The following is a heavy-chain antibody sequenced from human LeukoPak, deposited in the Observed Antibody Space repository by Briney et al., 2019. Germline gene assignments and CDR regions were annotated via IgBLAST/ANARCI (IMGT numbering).Heavy chain of an antibody. CDR2: IEQDGSEK. V-gene: IGHV3-7*01. D-gene: IGHD3-10*01. CDR3: ARQELWGVTDTFDI. Sequence: SGGSLRLSCAASGFAFSNCWMSWVRQAPGKGLEWVANIEQDGSEKYFVDSVKGRFTISRDNAKNSLYLQMNSLRAEDTAVYYCARQELWGVTDTFDIWGQGTMVTVSS. J-gene: IGHJ3*02. CDR1: GFAFSNCW.